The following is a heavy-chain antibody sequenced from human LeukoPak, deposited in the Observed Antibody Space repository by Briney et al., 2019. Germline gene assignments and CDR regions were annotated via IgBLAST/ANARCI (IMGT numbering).Heavy chain of an antibody. CDR1: GGSFSGYY. J-gene: IGHJ5*02. V-gene: IGHV4-34*10. CDR2: IHSSGST. D-gene: IGHD2-21*02. Sequence: SETLSLTCAVYGGSFSGYYWSWIRQPPGKGPEWIGRIHSSGSTNYNPSLKSRVNMSVDTSKNQFSLKLNSVTAADTAVYYCARVTDTRYNWFDPWGQGTLVTVSS. CDR3: ARVTDTRYNWFDP.